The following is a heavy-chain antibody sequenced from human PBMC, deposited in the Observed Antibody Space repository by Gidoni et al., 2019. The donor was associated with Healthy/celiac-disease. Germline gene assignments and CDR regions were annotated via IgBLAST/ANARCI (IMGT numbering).Heavy chain of an antibody. J-gene: IGHJ4*02. CDR2: ISYDGSNK. V-gene: IGHV3-30-3*01. CDR1: GFTFSSYA. Sequence: QVQLVESGGGVVQPGRSLRLSCAASGFTFSSYAMHWVRQAPGKGLEWVAVISYDGSNKYYADSVKGRFTISRDNSKNTLYLQMNSLRAEDTAVYYCARASGYTFYFDYWGQGTLVTVSS. CDR3: ARASGYTFYFDY. D-gene: IGHD3-3*01.